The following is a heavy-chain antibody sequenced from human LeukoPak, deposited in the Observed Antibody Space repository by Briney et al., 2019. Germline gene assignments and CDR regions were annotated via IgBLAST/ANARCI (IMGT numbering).Heavy chain of an antibody. V-gene: IGHV1-46*01. CDR1: GYTFTSYY. D-gene: IGHD1-26*01. CDR3: ARDLDQYSGRFGGFGHDF. Sequence: ASVKVSCKASGYTFTSYYMHWLRQAPGQGLEWMGIINPSGGSTIYAQKFQGRVTMTTDTSTSTAYMELRSLRSDDTAVYYCARDLDQYSGRFGGFGHDFWGQGTLVTVSS. J-gene: IGHJ4*02. CDR2: INPSGGST.